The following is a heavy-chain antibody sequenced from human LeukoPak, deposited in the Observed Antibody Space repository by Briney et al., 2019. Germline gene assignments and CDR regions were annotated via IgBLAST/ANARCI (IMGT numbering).Heavy chain of an antibody. V-gene: IGHV1-69*05. D-gene: IGHD2-2*01. CDR3: AIERCSSTSCYLYNWFDP. Sequence: ASVKVSCKASGGTFSSYAISWVRQAPGQGLERMGGIIPIFGTANYAQKFQGRVTITTDESTSTAYMELSSLRSEDTAVYYCAIERCSSTSCYLYNWFDPWGQGTLVTVSS. J-gene: IGHJ5*02. CDR2: IIPIFGTA. CDR1: GGTFSSYA.